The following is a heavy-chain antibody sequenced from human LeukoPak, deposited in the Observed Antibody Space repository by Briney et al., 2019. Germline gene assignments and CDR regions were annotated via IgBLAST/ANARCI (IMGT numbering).Heavy chain of an antibody. J-gene: IGHJ4*02. D-gene: IGHD5-18*01. CDR2: IYPGDSDT. Sequence: GESLKISCKDSGYSFTSYWIGWVRQMPGKGLEWMGIIYPGDSDTRYSPSFQGYVTISADKSINTAYLQWSSLKASDTAIYYCARRGEAMDPFDYWGQGTLVTVSS. CDR3: ARRGEAMDPFDY. V-gene: IGHV5-51*01. CDR1: GYSFTSYW.